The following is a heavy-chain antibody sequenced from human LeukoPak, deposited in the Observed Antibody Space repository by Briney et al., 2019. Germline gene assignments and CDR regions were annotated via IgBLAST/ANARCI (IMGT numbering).Heavy chain of an antibody. Sequence: ASVKVSCKVSGYTFTDYYMHWVRQAPGQGLEWMGIINPSGGITKHAQKFQGRFTMTRDTSTATFYMELSSLRSEDTAVYYCARLETLGSSIGDYWGQGTLVTVSS. D-gene: IGHD6-6*01. CDR2: INPSGGIT. J-gene: IGHJ4*02. V-gene: IGHV1-46*01. CDR1: GYTFTDYY. CDR3: ARLETLGSSIGDY.